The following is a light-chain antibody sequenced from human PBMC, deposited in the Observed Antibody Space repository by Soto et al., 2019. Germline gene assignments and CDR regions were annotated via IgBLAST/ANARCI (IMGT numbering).Light chain of an antibody. J-gene: IGLJ1*01. V-gene: IGLV2-14*01. CDR2: EVS. CDR3: TSYTSSSTLDV. CDR1: SSDVGGYNY. Sequence: QSALTQPASVSGSPGQSITISCTGTSSDVGGYNYVSWYQQHPGKAPKLMIYEVSNRPSGVSNRFSGSKSGHTASLTISGLQYEDEADYFCTSYTSSSTLDVFGTGTKLTVL.